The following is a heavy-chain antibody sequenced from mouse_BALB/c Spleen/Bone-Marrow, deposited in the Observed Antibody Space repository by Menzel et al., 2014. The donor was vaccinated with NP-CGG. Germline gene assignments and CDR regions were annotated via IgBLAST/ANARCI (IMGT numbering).Heavy chain of an antibody. V-gene: IGHV7-3*02. CDR1: GFTFTDYY. J-gene: IGHJ2*01. CDR2: IRNKANGYTT. Sequence: EVQLVESGGASVQPGGSLRLSCATSGFTFTDYYMNWVRQPPGKALEWLGFIRNKANGYTTEYSASVKGRFTISRDNSQSILYLQMNTLRAEDSATYYCARDKGRVFFDYWGQGTTLTVSS. CDR3: ARDKGRVFFDY.